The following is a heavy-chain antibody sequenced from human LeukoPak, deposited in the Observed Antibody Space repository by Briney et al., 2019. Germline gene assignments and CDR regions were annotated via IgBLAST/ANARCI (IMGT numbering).Heavy chain of an antibody. CDR1: GYTFTTYA. Sequence: ASVKVSCKASGYTFTTYAMHWVRQAPGQRLEWMGWINAGNGDTIYSQDFQGRLIITRDTSANTAYMELSSLRSEDTAVYYCARGGSSGWPFDSWGQGTLVTVSS. V-gene: IGHV1-3*01. D-gene: IGHD6-19*01. CDR3: ARGGSSGWPFDS. CDR2: INAGNGDT. J-gene: IGHJ4*02.